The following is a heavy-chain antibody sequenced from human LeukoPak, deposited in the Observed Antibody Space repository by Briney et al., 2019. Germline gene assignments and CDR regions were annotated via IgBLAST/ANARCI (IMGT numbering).Heavy chain of an antibody. CDR1: AFTFSMYW. J-gene: IGHJ4*02. D-gene: IGHD3-10*01. CDR2: IKEDGSDK. V-gene: IGHV3-7*05. CDR3: VRDGIRDIPGVITIRYDY. Sequence: PGRSPRLSCSASAFTFSMYWMTWVRQAPGKGLEWVATIKEDGSDKYYVDSVRGRFTISRDNAENSLYLQMNSLTAEDTALYYCVRDGIRDIPGVITIRYDYWGQGTLVTVSS.